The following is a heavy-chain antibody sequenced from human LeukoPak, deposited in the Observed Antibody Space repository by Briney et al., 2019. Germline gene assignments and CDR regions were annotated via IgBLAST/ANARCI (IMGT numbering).Heavy chain of an antibody. V-gene: IGHV1-69*06. D-gene: IGHD2-15*01. J-gene: IGHJ4*02. CDR2: IIPIFGTT. CDR1: GRTFTTSA. Sequence: SVKASCKASGRTFTTSAISWVRQAPGQGFEWMGTIIPIFGTTNYAQKFQGRVRITADKSTSTAYMELSSLRSEDTAVYYCARGSMVAQRGDFDYWDQAILVTVSS. CDR3: ARGSMVAQRGDFDY.